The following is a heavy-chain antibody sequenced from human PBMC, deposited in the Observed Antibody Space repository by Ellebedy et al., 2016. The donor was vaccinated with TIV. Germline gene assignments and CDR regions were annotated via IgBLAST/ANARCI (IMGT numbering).Heavy chain of an antibody. CDR2: INHSGST. CDR1: GGSFSGYY. J-gene: IGHJ4*02. CDR3: ARHLSVAARLFDY. Sequence: MPSETLSLTCAVYGGSFSGYYWRCIRQPQGRGLEWIGEINHSGSTNYNPSLKSRVTISVDTSKNQFSLKLSSVTAADTAVYYCARHLSVAARLFDYWGQGTLVTVSS. D-gene: IGHD6-6*01. V-gene: IGHV4-34*01.